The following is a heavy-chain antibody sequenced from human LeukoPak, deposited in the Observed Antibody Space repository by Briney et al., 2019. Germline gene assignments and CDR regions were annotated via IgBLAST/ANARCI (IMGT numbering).Heavy chain of an antibody. CDR3: ARDRHTAMVYYCYYMDV. CDR2: ISRNSTYI. D-gene: IGHD5-18*01. Sequence: GGSLRLSCSASGFTFNIYSMNWVRQAPGKGLQWVSSISRNSTYIYYADSVKGRFTISRDNARNSLYLQMNSLRDEDTAVYYCARDRHTAMVYYCYYMDVWGTGTTVTVSS. V-gene: IGHV3-21*04. J-gene: IGHJ6*03. CDR1: GFTFNIYS.